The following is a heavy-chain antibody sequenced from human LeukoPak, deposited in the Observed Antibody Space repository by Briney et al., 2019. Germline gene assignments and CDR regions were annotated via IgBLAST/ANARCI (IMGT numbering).Heavy chain of an antibody. J-gene: IGHJ4*02. CDR1: GYTFPSYV. D-gene: IGHD3-9*01. V-gene: IGHV1-8*01. CDR2: MNPTSGNT. Sequence: GASVKVSCKASGYTFPSYVLHWVRQATGQGLEWMGWMNPTSGNTGYAQKLQGRVTMTRNTSIRPAYMELGSLRSEDAAVYCCARGLFRRYFDWFIAPTTYYFDYWGQGTLVTVSS. CDR3: ARGLFRRYFDWFIAPTTYYFDY.